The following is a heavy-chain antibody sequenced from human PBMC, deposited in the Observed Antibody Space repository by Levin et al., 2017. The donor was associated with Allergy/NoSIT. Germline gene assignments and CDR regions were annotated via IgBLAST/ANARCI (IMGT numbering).Heavy chain of an antibody. CDR3: ARLNPSGSSGPINYAAA. D-gene: IGHD3-22*01. V-gene: IGHV3-48*01. J-gene: IGHJ5*02. CDR2: INTRGTTT. CDR1: GFTFSDYN. Sequence: GGSLRLSCAASGFTFSDYNMNWVRQAPGKGLEWLSYINTRGTTTHYADSAKGRFTISRDNANNSLFLQMNSLRVEDTAVYYCARLNPSGSSGPINYAAAWGQGSLVTVSS.